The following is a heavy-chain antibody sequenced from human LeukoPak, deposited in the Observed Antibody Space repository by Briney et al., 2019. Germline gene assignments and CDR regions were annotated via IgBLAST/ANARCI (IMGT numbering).Heavy chain of an antibody. V-gene: IGHV3-21*01. Sequence: GGSLRLSCAASGFTFSSYSMNWVRQAPGKGLEWVSSISSSSSYIYYADSVKGRFTISRDNAKNSLYLQMNSLRAEGTAVYYCARPDLRAFDIWGQGTMVTVSS. CDR3: ARPDLRAFDI. CDR2: ISSSSSYI. CDR1: GFTFSSYS. J-gene: IGHJ3*02.